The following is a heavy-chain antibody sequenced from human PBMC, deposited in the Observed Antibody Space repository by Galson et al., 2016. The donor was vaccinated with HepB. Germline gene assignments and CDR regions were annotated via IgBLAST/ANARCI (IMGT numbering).Heavy chain of an antibody. CDR1: GFTFSSYG. D-gene: IGHD3-10*01. CDR2: IWYDGNNK. Sequence: SLRLSCAASGFTFSSYGMHWVRQAPNKGLEWVALIWYDGNNKYYADSVKGRFTISRDNSKNTLYLQMNSLRAENTAVCYCAKDEEYYFDYWGQGTLVTVFS. J-gene: IGHJ4*02. V-gene: IGHV3-30*02. CDR3: AKDEEYYFDY.